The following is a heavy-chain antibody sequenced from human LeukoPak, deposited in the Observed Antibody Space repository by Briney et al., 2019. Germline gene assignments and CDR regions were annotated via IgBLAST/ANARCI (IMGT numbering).Heavy chain of an antibody. V-gene: IGHV4-39*01. J-gene: IGHJ4*02. CDR1: GGSISSSSYY. CDR3: ARHICDAGSCYSFDY. D-gene: IGHD2-15*01. CDR2: IYYSGNT. Sequence: SSEPLSLTCAVSGGSISSSSYYWGWIRQPPGKGLEWIGTIYYSGNTYYNPSLKSRVTISVDTSKNQFSLRLSSVTAADTAVYYCARHICDAGSCYSFDYWGQGTLVTVSS.